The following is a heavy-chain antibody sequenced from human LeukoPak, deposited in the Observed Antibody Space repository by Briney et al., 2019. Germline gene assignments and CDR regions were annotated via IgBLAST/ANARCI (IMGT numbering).Heavy chain of an antibody. CDR2: IKQDGSEK. CDR3: ASLSYYYDSSGYYPPYYYYGMDV. Sequence: GGSLRLSCAASGFTFSSYWMSWVRQAPRKGLEWVANIKQDGSEKYYVDSVKGRFTISRDNAKNSLYLQMNSLRAEDTAVYYCASLSYYYDSSGYYPPYYYYGMDVWGQGTTVTVSS. CDR1: GFTFSSYW. J-gene: IGHJ6*02. V-gene: IGHV3-7*01. D-gene: IGHD3-22*01.